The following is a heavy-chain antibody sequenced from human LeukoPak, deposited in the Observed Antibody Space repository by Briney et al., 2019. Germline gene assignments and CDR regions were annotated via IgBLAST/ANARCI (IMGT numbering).Heavy chain of an antibody. V-gene: IGHV1-69*05. D-gene: IGHD6-6*01. Sequence: ASVKVSCKASGGTFSSYAISWVRQAPGQGLEWMGGIIPIFGTANYEQKFQGRVAITTDESTSTAYMELSSLRYEDTAVYYCARARLAARPSYYYYYMDVWGKGTTVTVSS. CDR1: GGTFSSYA. CDR2: IIPIFGTA. CDR3: ARARLAARPSYYYYYMDV. J-gene: IGHJ6*03.